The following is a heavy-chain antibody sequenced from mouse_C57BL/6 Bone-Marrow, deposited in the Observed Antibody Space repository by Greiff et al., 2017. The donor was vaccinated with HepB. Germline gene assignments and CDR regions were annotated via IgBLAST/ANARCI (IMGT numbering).Heavy chain of an antibody. CDR3: ARQPLYYGSSLYWYFDV. Sequence: EVQLVESGGGLVKPGGSLKLSCAASGFTFSDYGMHWVRQAPEKGLEWVAYISSGSSTIYYADTVKGRFTISRDNAKNTLFLQMTSLRSEDTAMYYCARQPLYYGSSLYWYFDVWGTGTTVTVSS. V-gene: IGHV5-17*01. CDR1: GFTFSDYG. D-gene: IGHD1-1*01. J-gene: IGHJ1*03. CDR2: ISSGSSTI.